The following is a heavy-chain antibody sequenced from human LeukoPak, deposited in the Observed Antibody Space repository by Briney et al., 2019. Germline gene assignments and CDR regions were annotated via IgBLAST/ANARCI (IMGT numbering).Heavy chain of an antibody. CDR1: GFTFTSYN. Sequence: GGSLRLSCVVSGFTFTSYNMHWVRQTPGKGLEWVSYIDSSAGSIDYAASVKGRFTISRDNAKNSLYLQMNSLRAEDTAVYYCASDVIGGTNFWGQGTLVTVSS. CDR3: ASDVIGGTNF. D-gene: IGHD1-1*01. J-gene: IGHJ4*02. V-gene: IGHV3-48*01. CDR2: IDSSAGSI.